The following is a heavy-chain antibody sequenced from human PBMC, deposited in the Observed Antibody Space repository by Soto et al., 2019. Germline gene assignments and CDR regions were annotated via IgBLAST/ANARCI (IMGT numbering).Heavy chain of an antibody. CDR2: IYYSGST. D-gene: IGHD3-16*02. CDR3: ARARDYVWGSYRYTGAFFDY. J-gene: IGHJ4*02. V-gene: IGHV4-59*12. Sequence: PSETLSLTCTVSGGSISSYYWSWIRQPPGKGLEWIGYIYYSGSTNYNPSLKSRVTISVDTSKNQFSLKLSSVTAPDTAVYYCARARDYVWGSYRYTGAFFDYWGQGTLVTVSS. CDR1: GGSISSYY.